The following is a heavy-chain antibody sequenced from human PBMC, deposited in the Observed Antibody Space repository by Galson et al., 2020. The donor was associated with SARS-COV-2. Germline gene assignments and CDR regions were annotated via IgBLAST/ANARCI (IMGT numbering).Heavy chain of an antibody. CDR1: GYTFTIYY. Sequence: ASVKVSCKASGYTFTIYYVHWVRRAPGQGLECMGIINPSGGSTSYAQKFQGRVTMTRDTSTSTVYMDLSSLRSEDTAVYYCARDRAEQVTGTSFDYWGQGTLVTVSS. CDR2: INPSGGST. D-gene: IGHD6-19*01. CDR3: ARDRAEQVTGTSFDY. J-gene: IGHJ4*02. V-gene: IGHV1-46*01.